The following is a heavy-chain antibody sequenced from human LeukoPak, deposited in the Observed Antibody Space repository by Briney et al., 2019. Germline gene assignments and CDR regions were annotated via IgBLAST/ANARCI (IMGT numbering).Heavy chain of an antibody. V-gene: IGHV3-30*02. Sequence: GGSLRLSCTASGFTYTTHGMHWVRQAPGKGLEWVSFIRNDGNDKYYTDSVKGRFTISRDNTKNTLNLQMNSLRAEDTAVYYCASRYDSSGYYVGWFFDLWGRGTLVTVSS. J-gene: IGHJ2*01. CDR1: GFTYTTHG. D-gene: IGHD3-22*01. CDR3: ASRYDSSGYYVGWFFDL. CDR2: IRNDGNDK.